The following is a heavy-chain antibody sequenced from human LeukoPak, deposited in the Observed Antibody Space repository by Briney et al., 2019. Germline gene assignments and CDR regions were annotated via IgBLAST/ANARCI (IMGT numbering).Heavy chain of an antibody. CDR3: AKGFSPYYDSSEGWFDP. D-gene: IGHD3-22*01. V-gene: IGHV3-30*18. CDR1: GFTFNNFG. Sequence: AGGSLRLSCAASGFTFNNFGMHWVRQAPGKGLEWVSVISYSGSVQFYADSVKGRFTISRDASKNTVHLQMNSLRVEDTAVYYCAKGFSPYYDSSEGWFDPWGQGTLVTVSS. J-gene: IGHJ5*02. CDR2: ISYSGSVQ.